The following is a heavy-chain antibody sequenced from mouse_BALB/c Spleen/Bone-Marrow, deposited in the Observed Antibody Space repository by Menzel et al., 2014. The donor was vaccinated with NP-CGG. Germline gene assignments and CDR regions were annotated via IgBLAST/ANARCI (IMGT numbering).Heavy chain of an antibody. V-gene: IGHV2-9*02. CDR3: ARGWGNGAMDY. Sequence: VQRVESVPGLVAPSQSLSITCTVSGFSLTSYGLHWVRQPPGKGLEWLGVIWAGGSTNYNSALMSRLSISKDKSKSQVFLKMNSLQTDDTAIYYCARGWGNGAMDYWGQGTSVTVSS. D-gene: IGHD2-1*01. CDR2: IWAGGST. J-gene: IGHJ4*01. CDR1: GFSLTSYG.